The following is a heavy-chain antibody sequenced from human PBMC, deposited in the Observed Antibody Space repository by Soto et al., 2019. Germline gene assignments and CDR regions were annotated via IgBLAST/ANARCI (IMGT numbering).Heavy chain of an antibody. V-gene: IGHV1-18*01. Sequence: ASVNVSCKASGYTFTRYGISWVRQAPGQGLEWMGWISAYNGDTNYAQKLQGRVTMTTDTSTSTAYMELSSLRSDDTAVYYCATGRYYYDSSGYYYNAFDIWGQGTMVTVSS. D-gene: IGHD3-22*01. J-gene: IGHJ3*02. CDR1: GYTFTRYG. CDR2: ISAYNGDT. CDR3: ATGRYYYDSSGYYYNAFDI.